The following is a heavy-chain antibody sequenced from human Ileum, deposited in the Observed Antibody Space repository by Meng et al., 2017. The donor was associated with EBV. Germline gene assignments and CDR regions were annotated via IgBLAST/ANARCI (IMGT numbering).Heavy chain of an antibody. D-gene: IGHD3-22*01. V-gene: IGHV4-28*01. J-gene: IGHJ4*02. CDR2: IYYSGST. CDR3: ARNVPGTSAYYD. CDR1: GCSISSTNW. Sequence: GKLQGTGPGLGKPSNALSLTCAVSGCSISSTNWWGWIRQPPGKGLEWIGYIYYSGSTSYNPSLKSRGTMSVDTSKNQFSLNLNSVTAVDTAVYYCARNVPGTSAYYDWGQGTLVTVSS.